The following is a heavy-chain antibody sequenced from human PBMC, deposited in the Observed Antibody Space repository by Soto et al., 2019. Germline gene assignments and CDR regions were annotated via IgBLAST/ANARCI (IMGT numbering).Heavy chain of an antibody. CDR2: INAGNGDT. Sequence: QVQLVQSGAEVKKPGASVKVSCKASGYTLTDCGMHWVRQAAGERLEWMGWINAGNGDTKYSQKFQGRVTFTSDTSENTAYMDLSGLRYEDTAVYYCARDSWITTKRMDVW. D-gene: IGHD2-15*01. J-gene: IGHJ6*01. CDR1: GYTLTDCG. V-gene: IGHV1-3*01. CDR3: ARDSWITTKRMDV.